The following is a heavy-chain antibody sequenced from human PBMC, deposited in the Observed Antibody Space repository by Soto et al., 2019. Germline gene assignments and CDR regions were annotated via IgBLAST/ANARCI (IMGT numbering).Heavy chain of an antibody. Sequence: QVQLVQSGAEVKKPGSSVKVSCKASGGTFSSSAISWVRQAPGQGLEWMGGIIPIFGTAEYAQKFQGRVTISADESTSTDFMEVGSLRSEDTAVYYCAGNGESYYYYGMDDWGQGTTVTVSS. CDR1: GGTFSSSA. CDR2: IIPIFGTA. V-gene: IGHV1-69*12. J-gene: IGHJ6*02. D-gene: IGHD2-8*01. CDR3: AGNGESYYYYGMDD.